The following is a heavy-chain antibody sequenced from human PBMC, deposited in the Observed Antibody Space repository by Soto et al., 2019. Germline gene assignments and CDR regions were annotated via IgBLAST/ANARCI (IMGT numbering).Heavy chain of an antibody. D-gene: IGHD3-3*01. CDR1: GGSISSSSYY. V-gene: IGHV4-39*01. CDR2: IYYSGST. CDR3: ARTRTIFGVVVLGFDP. J-gene: IGHJ5*02. Sequence: SETLSLTCTVSGGSISSSSYYWGWIRQPPGEGLEWIGSIYYSGSTYYNPSLKSRVTISVDTSKNQFSLKLSSVTAADTAVYYCARTRTIFGVVVLGFDPWGQGTLVTVSS.